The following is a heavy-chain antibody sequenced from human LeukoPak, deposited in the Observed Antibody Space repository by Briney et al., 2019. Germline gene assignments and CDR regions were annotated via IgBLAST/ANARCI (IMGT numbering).Heavy chain of an antibody. J-gene: IGHJ4*02. Sequence: SETLSLTCTVSGGSIRSYYWSWIRQPPGKGLEWIGYIYYSGSTNYNPSLKSRVTISVDTSKNQFSLKLNSVTAADTAVYYCARVGSGYSYGPFDYWGQGTLVTVSS. V-gene: IGHV4-59*12. D-gene: IGHD5-18*01. CDR1: GGSIRSYY. CDR2: IYYSGST. CDR3: ARVGSGYSYGPFDY.